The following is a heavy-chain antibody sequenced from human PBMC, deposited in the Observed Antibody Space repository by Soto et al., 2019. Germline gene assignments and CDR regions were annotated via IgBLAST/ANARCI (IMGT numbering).Heavy chain of an antibody. V-gene: IGHV3-48*02. CDR1: GLTFTSYS. CDR3: ARDRGYTYGFDF. D-gene: IGHD5-18*01. CDR2: IHSSSSTI. J-gene: IGHJ4*02. Sequence: GGPLRLSCAASGLTFTSYSRNWVRQAPGKGLEWVSFIHSSSSTIYYADSVKGRFTISRDNAKNSLYLQMNSLRDEDTAVYYCARDRGYTYGFDFWGQGALVTVSS.